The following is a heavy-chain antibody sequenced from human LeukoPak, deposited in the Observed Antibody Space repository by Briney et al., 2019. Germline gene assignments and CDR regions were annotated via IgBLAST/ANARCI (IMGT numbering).Heavy chain of an antibody. D-gene: IGHD3-10*01. CDR2: IDPSDSYT. J-gene: IGHJ4*02. Sequence: GESLKISCKGSGYSFTSYWISWVRQMPGKGMEWMGRIDPSDSYTNYSPSFQGHVTISADKSISTVYLQWSILKASDTAMYYCASGWFGELTHYWGQGTLVTVSS. CDR1: GYSFTSYW. V-gene: IGHV5-10-1*01. CDR3: ASGWFGELTHY.